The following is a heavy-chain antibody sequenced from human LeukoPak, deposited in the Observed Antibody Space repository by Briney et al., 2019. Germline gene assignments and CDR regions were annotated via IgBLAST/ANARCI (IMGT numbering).Heavy chain of an antibody. J-gene: IGHJ4*02. D-gene: IGHD6-19*01. CDR2: IRYDGSDK. V-gene: IGHV3-30*02. CDR3: ASWEGIAVSGHFDH. CDR1: GFTFSSYG. Sequence: GGSLRLSCAASGFTFSSYGMHWVRQAPGKGLEWVALIRYDGSDKYYADSVKGRFTISRDTSKNTVFLRMNSLRVEDTAMYYCASWEGIAVSGHFDHWAQGTLVTVSS.